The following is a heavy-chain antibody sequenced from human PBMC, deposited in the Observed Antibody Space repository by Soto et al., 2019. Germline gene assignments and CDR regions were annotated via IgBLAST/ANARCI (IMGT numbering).Heavy chain of an antibody. CDR3: ARGTRMVYYYVMDV. J-gene: IGHJ6*02. CDR1: GGSFSGYY. CDR2: INHSGSH. Sequence: QVQLQQCGAGLLKPSETLALTCAVYGGSFSGYYWSWIRQPPGKGREWIGDINHSGSHNYNPSLKSRVTISVDTSKNQFSLKMRSVTAADTAVYYCARGTRMVYYYVMDVWGQGTTVTVSS. D-gene: IGHD2-8*01. V-gene: IGHV4-34*01.